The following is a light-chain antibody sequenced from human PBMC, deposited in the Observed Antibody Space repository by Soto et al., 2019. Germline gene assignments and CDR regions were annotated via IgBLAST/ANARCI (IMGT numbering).Light chain of an antibody. V-gene: IGLV1-51*01. J-gene: IGLJ1*01. CDR2: DDY. CDR3: GAWDSSLSVYV. CDR1: GSNIPHNS. Sequence: QSVLTQPPSVSAAPGQRVTISCSGIGSNIPHNSVSWYQQLPGTAPKLLIYDDYHRPSGIPDRFSGSKSGTSATLGITGLQTGDEADYYCGAWDSSLSVYVFGTGTKLTVL.